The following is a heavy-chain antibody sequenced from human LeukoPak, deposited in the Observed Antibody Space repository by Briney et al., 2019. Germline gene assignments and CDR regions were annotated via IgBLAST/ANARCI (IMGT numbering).Heavy chain of an antibody. Sequence: SGGSLRLSCAASGFTFSSYAMSWVRQAPGKGLEWVSAISGSGGSTYYAGSVKGRFTISRDNSKNTLYLQMNSLRAEDTAVYYCAKDPTMVRGVTYFDYWGQGTLVTVYS. V-gene: IGHV3-23*01. D-gene: IGHD3-10*01. J-gene: IGHJ4*02. CDR3: AKDPTMVRGVTYFDY. CDR2: ISGSGGST. CDR1: GFTFSSYA.